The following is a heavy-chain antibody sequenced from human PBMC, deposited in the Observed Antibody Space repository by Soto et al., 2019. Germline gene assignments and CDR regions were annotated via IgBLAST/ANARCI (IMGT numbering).Heavy chain of an antibody. CDR2: ISGGGDTT. CDR1: GFTFNNYA. Sequence: EVQLLESGGGLVQPGGSLRLSCAASGFTFNNYAMSWVRQAPGKGLEWVSAISGGGDTTSYADSVKGRFTGSRDGSKNTLDLQMSSRRAEDTALYYCAKGRGGSGSLTPRVDFWGQGTLVTVSS. V-gene: IGHV3-23*01. CDR3: AKGRGGSGSLTPRVDF. D-gene: IGHD3-10*01. J-gene: IGHJ4*02.